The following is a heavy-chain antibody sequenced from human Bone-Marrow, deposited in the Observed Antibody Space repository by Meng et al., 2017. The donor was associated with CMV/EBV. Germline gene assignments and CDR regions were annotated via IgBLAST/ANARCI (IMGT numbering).Heavy chain of an antibody. Sequence: SEPLSLTCAISGDSVSSNSADWNWNRQSPSRGLEWLGRTYYRSKWYNDYAVSVKTRITINPDTSKNQFTQQLNSVTPEATAVYYCARDTYYYDSSGYLADYYYYGMDVWGQGTTVTVSS. V-gene: IGHV6-1*01. CDR3: ARDTYYYDSSGYLADYYYYGMDV. D-gene: IGHD3-22*01. CDR1: GDSVSSNSAD. J-gene: IGHJ6*02. CDR2: TYYRSKWYN.